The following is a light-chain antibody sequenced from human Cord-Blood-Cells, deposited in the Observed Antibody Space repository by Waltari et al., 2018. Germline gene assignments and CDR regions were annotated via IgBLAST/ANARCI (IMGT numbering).Light chain of an antibody. CDR3: QQYNNWLT. CDR1: QRVSSN. Sequence: EIVMKQSPATLSVSPGERATLSCRASQRVSSNLAWYQQKPGQAPRLLIYCASNRATGIPARCSGSGSGTEFTLTISSLQSEDFAVYYCQQYNNWLTFGGGTKVEIK. CDR2: CAS. J-gene: IGKJ4*01. V-gene: IGKV3-15*01.